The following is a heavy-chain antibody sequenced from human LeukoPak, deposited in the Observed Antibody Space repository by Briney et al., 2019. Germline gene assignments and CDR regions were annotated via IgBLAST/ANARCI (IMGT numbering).Heavy chain of an antibody. CDR2: ISAYNGNT. D-gene: IGHD3-22*01. CDR1: GYTFTSYG. CDR3: ARDAPITMIVVVITGGWFDP. Sequence: GASVKVSCKASGYTFTSYGISWVRQAPGQGLEWMGWISAYNGNTNYVQKLQGRVTMTTDTSTSTAYMELRSLRSDDTAVYYCARDAPITMIVVVITGGWFDPWGQGTLVTVSS. V-gene: IGHV1-18*01. J-gene: IGHJ5*02.